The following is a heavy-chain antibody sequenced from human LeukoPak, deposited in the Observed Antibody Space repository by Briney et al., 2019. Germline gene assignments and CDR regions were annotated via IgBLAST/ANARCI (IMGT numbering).Heavy chain of an antibody. CDR1: GDSISSSSYY. CDR2: IFHSGST. J-gene: IGHJ5*02. CDR3: ARVYYYDSSGWFDP. V-gene: IGHV4-39*07. D-gene: IGHD3-22*01. Sequence: SETLSLTCTVSGDSISSSSYYWGWIRQPPGKGLEWIGSIFHSGSTYYNPSLKSRVTISVDTSKNQFSLKLSSVTAADTAVYYCARVYYYDSSGWFDPWGQGTLVTVSS.